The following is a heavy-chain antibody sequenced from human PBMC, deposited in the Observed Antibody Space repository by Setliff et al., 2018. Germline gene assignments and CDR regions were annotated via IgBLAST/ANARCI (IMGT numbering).Heavy chain of an antibody. Sequence: ASVKVSCKASGYTFTSYGINWVRQAPGRGLEWMGWISAYSGKTNYAQKLQGRVTMTIDTATSTAYMELRSLRSDDTAVYYCARIQWLLWDYWGQGTLVTVSS. D-gene: IGHD6-19*01. V-gene: IGHV1-18*01. CDR3: ARIQWLLWDY. J-gene: IGHJ4*02. CDR1: GYTFTSYG. CDR2: ISAYSGKT.